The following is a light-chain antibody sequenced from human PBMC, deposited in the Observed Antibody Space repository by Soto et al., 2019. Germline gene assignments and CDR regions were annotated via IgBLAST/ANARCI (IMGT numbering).Light chain of an antibody. CDR3: LQRSNWLT. V-gene: IGKV3-15*01. CDR1: QSVRSY. Sequence: EVVMTQSPATLSVSAGERATLSCGASQSVRSYLAWYQQKPGQAPRLLIHGASTRAPGIPARFSGSGSGTDFTLTISSLQSEDFAVYYCLQRSNWLTFGGGTKVEIK. CDR2: GAS. J-gene: IGKJ4*01.